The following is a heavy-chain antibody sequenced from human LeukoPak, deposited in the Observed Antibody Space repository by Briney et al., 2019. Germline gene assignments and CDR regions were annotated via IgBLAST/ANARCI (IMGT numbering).Heavy chain of an antibody. CDR1: GFTFSSYA. D-gene: IGHD3-9*01. CDR2: ISGSGGST. V-gene: IGHV3-23*01. J-gene: IGHJ4*02. Sequence: TGGSLRLSCAASGFTFSSYAMSWVRQAPGKGLEWVSAISGSGGSTYYADSVKGRFTISRDNSKNTLYLQMNSLRAEDTAVYYCAKDGPPSRYFDWLSTAHDFDYWGQGTLVTVSS. CDR3: AKDGPPSRYFDWLSTAHDFDY.